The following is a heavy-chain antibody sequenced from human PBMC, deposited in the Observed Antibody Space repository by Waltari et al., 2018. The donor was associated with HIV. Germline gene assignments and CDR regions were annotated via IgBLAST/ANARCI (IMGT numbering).Heavy chain of an antibody. D-gene: IGHD3-10*01. CDR3: ARVVGRPWRAFDY. V-gene: IGHV4-39*07. CDR1: GGSISSRSYY. J-gene: IGHJ4*02. Sequence: QLQLQESGPGLVKPSETLSLTCTVSGGSISSRSYYWGWIRQPPGQGLEWIGSIYYSGSTYYNPSLKSRVTISVDTSKNQFSLKLSSVTAADTAVYYCARVVGRPWRAFDYWGQGTLVTVSS. CDR2: IYYSGST.